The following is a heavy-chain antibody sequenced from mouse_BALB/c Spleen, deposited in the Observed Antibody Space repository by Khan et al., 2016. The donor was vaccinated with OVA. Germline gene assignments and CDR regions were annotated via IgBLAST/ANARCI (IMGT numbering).Heavy chain of an antibody. Sequence: QVQLKESGPGLVQPSQSLSITCTVSGFSLTTYGVHWVRQSPGKGLEWLGVIWSGGSTDYNAAFISRLSISKDSSKSQVFFKMNSLQVNDTAIYYCARNYDYDEGLAYRGQGTLVTVSA. V-gene: IGHV2-2*02. CDR3: ARNYDYDEGLAY. J-gene: IGHJ3*01. D-gene: IGHD2-4*01. CDR2: IWSGGST. CDR1: GFSLTTYG.